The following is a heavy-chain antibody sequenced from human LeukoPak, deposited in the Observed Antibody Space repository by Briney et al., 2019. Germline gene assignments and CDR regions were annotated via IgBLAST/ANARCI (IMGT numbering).Heavy chain of an antibody. CDR1: GYTFTSYY. J-gene: IGHJ4*02. CDR2: INPSGGST. Sequence: ASVKVSCKASGYTFTSYYMHWVRQAPGQGLEWMGIINPSGGSTSYAQKFQGRVTMTTDTSTSTAYMELRSLRSDDTAVYYCARDPTMVRGVIPWQTLDYWGQGTLVTVSS. V-gene: IGHV1-46*01. D-gene: IGHD3-10*01. CDR3: ARDPTMVRGVIPWQTLDY.